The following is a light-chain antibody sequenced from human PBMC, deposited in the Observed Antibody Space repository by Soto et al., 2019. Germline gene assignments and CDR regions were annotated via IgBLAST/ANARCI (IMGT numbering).Light chain of an antibody. V-gene: IGLV2-23*01. Sequence: QSVLTQPASVSGSPGQSITISCTGTSSDVGKYPLVSWYQQHPGKAPKLMISEDTKRPSGVSHRFSGSKSGNTASLTISGLQADDEGDYHCSSHAGRGTVIFGGGTKLTVL. CDR1: SSDVGKYPL. CDR3: SSHAGRGTVI. J-gene: IGLJ2*01. CDR2: EDT.